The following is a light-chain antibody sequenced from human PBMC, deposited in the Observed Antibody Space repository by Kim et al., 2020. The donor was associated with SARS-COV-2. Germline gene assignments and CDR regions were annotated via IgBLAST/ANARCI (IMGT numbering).Light chain of an antibody. V-gene: IGLV4-69*01. CDR3: QTWGTGTVV. CDR1: SGHSSYA. J-gene: IGLJ2*01. Sequence: AAVKRTCTLSSGHSSYAIAWHQQQPEKGPRYLMKLNSDGSHSKGDGIPDRCSGSSSGAERYLTISSLQSEDEADYYCQTWGTGTVVFGGGTQLTVL. CDR2: LNSDGSH.